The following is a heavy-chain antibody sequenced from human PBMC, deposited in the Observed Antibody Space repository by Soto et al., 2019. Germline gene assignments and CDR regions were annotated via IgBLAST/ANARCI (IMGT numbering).Heavy chain of an antibody. CDR2: IIPIFGTA. J-gene: IGHJ3*02. Sequence: ASVKVSCKASGGTFSSYAISWVRQAPGQGLEWMGGIIPIFGTANYAQKFQGRVTITADESTSTAYMERSSLRSEDTAVYYCARERGRGCSGGSCYAFDIWGQGTMVTVSS. V-gene: IGHV1-69*13. CDR1: GGTFSSYA. CDR3: ARERGRGCSGGSCYAFDI. D-gene: IGHD2-15*01.